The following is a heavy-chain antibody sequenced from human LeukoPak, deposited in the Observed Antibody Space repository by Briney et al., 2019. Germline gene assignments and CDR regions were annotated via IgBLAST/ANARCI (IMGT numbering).Heavy chain of an antibody. CDR2: IKQDGSEK. CDR1: GFTFGSYG. J-gene: IGHJ4*02. D-gene: IGHD3-22*01. Sequence: PGRSLRLSCAASGFTFGSYGMHWVRQAPGRGLEWVANIKQDGSEKYYGESVRGRITISRDNAKNSVYLQMNSLRAEDTAVYYCARDEHQYFYASSGRFDYWGQGTLVTVSS. CDR3: ARDEHQYFYASSGRFDY. V-gene: IGHV3-7*04.